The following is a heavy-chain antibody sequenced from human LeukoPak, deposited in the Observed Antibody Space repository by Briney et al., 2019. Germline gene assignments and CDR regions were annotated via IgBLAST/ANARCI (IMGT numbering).Heavy chain of an antibody. D-gene: IGHD3-22*01. J-gene: IGHJ3*02. V-gene: IGHV1-8*03. CDR3: ARGTRDSSGYYHYPGAFDI. CDR1: VGTFSSYD. CDR2: MNPNSGNT. Sequence: ASVKVSFKASVGTFSSYDIYWVRHATGQGLEWMGWMNPNSGNTGYAQKFQGRVTITRNPSIRTAYMVLSSLRSEDTAVYYCARGTRDSSGYYHYPGAFDIWGQGTMVTVSS.